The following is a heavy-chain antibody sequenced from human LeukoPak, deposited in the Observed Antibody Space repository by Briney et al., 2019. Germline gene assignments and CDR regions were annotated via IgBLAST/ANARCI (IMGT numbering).Heavy chain of an antibody. CDR1: GFTFSSYA. CDR2: ISGSGGST. CDR3: ATNTIFGVAYFDY. D-gene: IGHD3-3*01. J-gene: IGHJ4*02. V-gene: IGHV3-23*01. Sequence: GGSLRLSCAASGFTFSSYAMSWVRQAPGKGLEWVSAISGSGGSTYYADSVKGRFTISRDNSKNTLYLQMNSLRAEDTAVYYCATNTIFGVAYFDYWGQGTLVSVSS.